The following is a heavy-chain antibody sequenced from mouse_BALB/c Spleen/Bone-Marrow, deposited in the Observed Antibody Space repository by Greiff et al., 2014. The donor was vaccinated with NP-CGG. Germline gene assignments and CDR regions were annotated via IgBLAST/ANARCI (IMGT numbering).Heavy chain of an antibody. Sequence: QVHVKQSGAELVRPGASVKLSCKASGYTFTNFWINWVKQRPGQGPEWIGNIYPSDSYTNYNQKFKDKATLTVDKSSSTAYMQLSSPTSEDSAVYYCTRWLPYAMDYWGQGTSVTVSS. CDR1: GYTFTNFW. CDR2: IYPSDSYT. CDR3: TRWLPYAMDY. J-gene: IGHJ4*01. D-gene: IGHD2-2*01. V-gene: IGHV1-69*02.